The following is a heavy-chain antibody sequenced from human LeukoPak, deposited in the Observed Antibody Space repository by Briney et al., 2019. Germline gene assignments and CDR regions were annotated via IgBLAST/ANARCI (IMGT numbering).Heavy chain of an antibody. CDR1: GFTFSSYA. J-gene: IGHJ6*03. D-gene: IGHD3-3*01. V-gene: IGHV3-23*01. Sequence: GGSLRLSCAASGFTFSSYAMSWVRQAPGKGPEWVSVISGSGGSTYYADSVKGRFTISRDNSKNTLYLQMNSLRAENTAVYYCAKSFGDFWSGFYTYYYMDVWGKGTTVTVSS. CDR2: ISGSGGST. CDR3: AKSFGDFWSGFYTYYYMDV.